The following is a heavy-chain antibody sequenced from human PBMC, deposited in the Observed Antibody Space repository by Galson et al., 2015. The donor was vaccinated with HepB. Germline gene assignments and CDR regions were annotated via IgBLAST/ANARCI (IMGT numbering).Heavy chain of an antibody. V-gene: IGHV1-24*01. CDR3: ATYLGATGFDC. J-gene: IGHJ3*01. D-gene: IGHD3-9*01. CDR2: LVPENGDT. CDR1: GYNLIELS. Sequence: SVKVSCKVSGYNLIELSIHWVRQAPGKGLEWMGNLVPENGDTLLAQKFEGRVRMTEDTSSDTTYMELSSLRSEDTGVYFCATYLGATGFDCWGQGTMVTVSS.